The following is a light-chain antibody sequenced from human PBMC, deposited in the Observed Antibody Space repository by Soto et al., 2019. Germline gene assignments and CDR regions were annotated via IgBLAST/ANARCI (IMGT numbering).Light chain of an antibody. CDR2: DAF. V-gene: IGKV1-5*01. CDR1: QSINNW. J-gene: IGKJ2*01. CDR3: LQHNTYPYT. Sequence: DIQMTQSPSTLSASVGDRVTITCRASQSINNWLAWYQQKPGKAPKLLIFDAFNLESGVPFRFSGSGFGTEFTLTISSLQPDDSATYYCLQHNTYPYTFGQGTKLEIK.